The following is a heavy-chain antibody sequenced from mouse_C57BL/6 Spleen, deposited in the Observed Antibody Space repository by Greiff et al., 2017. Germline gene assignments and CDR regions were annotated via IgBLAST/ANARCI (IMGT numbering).Heavy chain of an antibody. CDR2: IDPENGDT. CDR1: GFNIKDDY. Sequence: EVQLQQSGAELVRPGASVKVSCTASGFNIKDDYMHWVKQRPEQGLEWIGWIDPENGDTEYASKFQGKATITADTSSNTAYLQLSSLTSEDTAVYYCTTGGYGTDYFDYWGQGTTLTVSS. V-gene: IGHV14-4*01. D-gene: IGHD1-1*01. CDR3: TTGGYGTDYFDY. J-gene: IGHJ2*01.